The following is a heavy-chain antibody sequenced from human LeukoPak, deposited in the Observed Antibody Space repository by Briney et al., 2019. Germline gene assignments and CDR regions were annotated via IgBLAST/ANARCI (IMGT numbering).Heavy chain of an antibody. J-gene: IGHJ4*02. V-gene: IGHV3-15*04. D-gene: IGHD2-8*01. CDR3: TTDEWS. CDR1: GFTYTNAW. CDR2: IESKTDGGTT. Sequence: GGSLRLSCAASGFTYTNAWMSWVRQAPGKGLECVGHIESKTDGGTTEYAASVKGRFTISRDDSKNTLDLQMNSLKVEDTAVYYCTTDEWSWGQGTLVTVSS.